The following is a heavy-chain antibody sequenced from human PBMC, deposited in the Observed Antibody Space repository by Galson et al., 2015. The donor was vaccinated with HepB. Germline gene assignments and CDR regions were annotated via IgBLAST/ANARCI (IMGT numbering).Heavy chain of an antibody. V-gene: IGHV1-46*03. D-gene: IGHD3-22*01. CDR1: GYTFTDYH. CDR3: ARGMWYYDSSGYYSH. J-gene: IGHJ4*02. CDR2: INPSGGST. Sequence: SVKVSCKASGYTFTDYHMHWVRQAPGQGLEWMGIINPSGGSTSYAQKLQGRVTMTRDTSTSTVYMELSSLRSEDTAVYYCARGMWYYDSSGYYSHWGQGTLVTVSS.